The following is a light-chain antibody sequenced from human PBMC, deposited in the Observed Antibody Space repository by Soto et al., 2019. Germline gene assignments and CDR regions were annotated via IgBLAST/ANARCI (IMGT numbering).Light chain of an antibody. J-gene: IGLJ3*02. CDR2: EAT. CDR1: SSDVGSYTF. CDR3: CSCAGSMIWV. V-gene: IGLV2-23*01. Sequence: QSALTQPASVSGSPGQSITISCTGSSSDVGSYTFVSWYQHHPGKAPKLMIYEATKRPSGVSHRFSGSKSGNTASLTISGLQAEDEGEYYCCSCAGSMIWVFGGGIKLTVL.